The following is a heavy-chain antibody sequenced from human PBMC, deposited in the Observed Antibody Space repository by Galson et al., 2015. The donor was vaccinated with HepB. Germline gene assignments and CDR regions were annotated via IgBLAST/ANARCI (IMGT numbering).Heavy chain of an antibody. Sequence: ETLSLTCTVSGGSISSSSYYWGWIRQPPGKGLEWIGSIYYSGSTYYNPSLKSRVTISVDTSKNQFSLKLSSVTAADTAVYYCARQGIAVAGIDYWGQGTLVTVSS. CDR2: IYYSGST. CDR3: ARQGIAVAGIDY. J-gene: IGHJ4*02. CDR1: GGSISSSSYY. D-gene: IGHD6-19*01. V-gene: IGHV4-39*01.